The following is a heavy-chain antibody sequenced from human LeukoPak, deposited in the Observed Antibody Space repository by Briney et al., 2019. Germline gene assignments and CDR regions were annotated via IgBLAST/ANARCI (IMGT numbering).Heavy chain of an antibody. CDR1: GFIFSSYG. CDR2: IQYDASNK. CDR3: AKDGGNYYMDV. J-gene: IGHJ6*03. D-gene: IGHD4-23*01. V-gene: IGHV3-30*02. Sequence: GGSLRLSRAASGFIFSSYGMHWVRQAPGKGLEWVAFIQYDASNKHHADSVKGRFTISRDNSKNTLDLQMNSLRAEDTAVYYCAKDGGNYYMDVWGKGTTVTVSS.